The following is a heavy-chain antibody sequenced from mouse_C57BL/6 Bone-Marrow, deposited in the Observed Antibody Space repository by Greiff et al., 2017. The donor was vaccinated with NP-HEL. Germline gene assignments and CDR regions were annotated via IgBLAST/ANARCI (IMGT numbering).Heavy chain of an antibody. V-gene: IGHV1-39*01. Sequence: VQLKESGPELVKPGASVKISCKASGYSFTDYNMNWVKQSHGKSLEWIGVINPNYGTTSYNQKFKGKATLTVDQSSSTAYMQLNSLTSEDSAVYYCARMGDYDVSMDDWGQGTSVTVSS. CDR2: INPNYGTT. CDR1: GYSFTDYN. CDR3: ARMGDYDVSMDD. J-gene: IGHJ4*01. D-gene: IGHD2-4*01.